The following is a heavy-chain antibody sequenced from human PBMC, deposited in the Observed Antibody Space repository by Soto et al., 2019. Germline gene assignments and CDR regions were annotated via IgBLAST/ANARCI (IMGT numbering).Heavy chain of an antibody. V-gene: IGHV1-69*01. J-gene: IGHJ5*02. CDR3: ASLYGGNSGGWFDP. D-gene: IGHD2-21*02. Sequence: QVQLVQSGAEVKKPGSSVNGSCKSSGGTFSSYAISWVRQAPGQGLEWMGGIIPIFGTANYEQKFQGRVTITADESTSTAYMELSSLTAEDTAVYYCASLYGGNSGGWFDPWGQGTLVTVSS. CDR1: GGTFSSYA. CDR2: IIPIFGTA.